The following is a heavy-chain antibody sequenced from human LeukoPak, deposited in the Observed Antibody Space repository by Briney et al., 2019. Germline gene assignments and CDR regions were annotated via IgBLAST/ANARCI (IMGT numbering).Heavy chain of an antibody. CDR2: ISSSSSYI. CDR1: GFTFSSYS. Sequence: GGSLRLSCAASGFTFSSYSMNWVRQAPGKGLEWVSSISSSSSYIYYADSVKGRFTISRDNAKNSLYPQMNSLRAEDTAVYYCARNMWFGELSTPFDYWGQGTLVTVSS. D-gene: IGHD3-10*01. V-gene: IGHV3-21*01. J-gene: IGHJ4*02. CDR3: ARNMWFGELSTPFDY.